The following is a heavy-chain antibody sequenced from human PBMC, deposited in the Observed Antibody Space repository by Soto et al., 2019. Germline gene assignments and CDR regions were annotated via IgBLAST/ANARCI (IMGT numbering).Heavy chain of an antibody. V-gene: IGHV3-48*01. Sequence: PGGSLRLSCAASGFTFTSYSMNWVRQAPGQGLEWVSYITSKSTTIKYADSVKGRFTVSRDNAKNSLYLQSNSLRAEDTAVYYCARVSRVLDYYYYYGMDVWGQGTTVTVSS. J-gene: IGHJ6*02. CDR1: GFTFTSYS. CDR3: ARVSRVLDYYYYYGMDV. D-gene: IGHD2-15*01. CDR2: ITSKSTTI.